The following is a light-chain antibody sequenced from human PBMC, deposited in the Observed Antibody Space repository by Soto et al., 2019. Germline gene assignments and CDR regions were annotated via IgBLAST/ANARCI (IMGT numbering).Light chain of an antibody. CDR3: SSHSSSSTLVV. V-gene: IGLV2-14*03. Sequence: QAVVTQPASMSGSPGQSITISCTGTSSDVGGYNYVSWYRQHPSKAPKLMIYDVNNRPSGVSNRFSGSKSGNTASLTISGLQAEDEADYYCSSHSSSSTLVVFGGGTKLTVL. J-gene: IGLJ2*01. CDR1: SSDVGGYNY. CDR2: DVN.